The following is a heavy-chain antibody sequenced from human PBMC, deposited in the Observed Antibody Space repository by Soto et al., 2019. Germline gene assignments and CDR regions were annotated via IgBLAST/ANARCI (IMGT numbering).Heavy chain of an antibody. CDR2: IYYSGST. J-gene: IGHJ4*02. D-gene: IGHD6-19*01. CDR3: ASATFGSGCHDS. CDR1: GGSISSYY. Sequence: SETLSLTCTVSGGSISSYYWSWIRQPPGKGLEWIGYIYYSGSTNYNPSLKSRVTISVDTSKNQFSLKLSSVTAADTAVYYCASATFGSGCHDSWGQGTLVTVSS. V-gene: IGHV4-59*01.